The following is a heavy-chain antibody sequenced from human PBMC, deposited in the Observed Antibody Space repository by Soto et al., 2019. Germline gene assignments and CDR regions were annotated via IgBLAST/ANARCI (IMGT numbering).Heavy chain of an antibody. J-gene: IGHJ4*02. D-gene: IGHD1-7*01. CDR1: GFTFSSYA. V-gene: IGHV3-30-3*01. Sequence: GGYLRLSCAASGFTFSSYAMHWVRQAPGKGLEGVAVISYDGSNKYYADSVKGRFTISRDNSKNTLYLQMNSLRAEDTAVYYCARGGQWNFPSGYFDYWGQGTLVTGSS. CDR2: ISYDGSNK. CDR3: ARGGQWNFPSGYFDY.